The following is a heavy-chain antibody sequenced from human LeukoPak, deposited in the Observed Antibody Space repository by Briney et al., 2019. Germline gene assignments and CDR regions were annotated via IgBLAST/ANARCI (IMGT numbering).Heavy chain of an antibody. CDR2: IKSKTDGGTT. J-gene: IGHJ4*02. D-gene: IGHD3-3*01. Sequence: PRGSLRLSCAASGFTFSNAWMNWVRQAPGKGLEWVGRIKSKTDGGTTDYAAPVKGRFTISRDDSKNTLYLQMNSLKTEDTAVYYCTTTVVYYDFWSGQGAAYYFDYWGQGTLVTVSS. CDR1: GFTFSNAW. CDR3: TTTVVYYDFWSGQGAAYYFDY. V-gene: IGHV3-15*07.